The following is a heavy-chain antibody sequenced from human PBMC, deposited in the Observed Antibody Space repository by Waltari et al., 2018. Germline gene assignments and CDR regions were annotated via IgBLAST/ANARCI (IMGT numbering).Heavy chain of an antibody. CDR1: GFTFSSYS. V-gene: IGHV3-48*01. Sequence: EVQLVESGGGLVQPGGSLRLSCAASGFTFSSYSMNWVRQAPGKGLEWVSYISSSSSTIYYADSVKGRFTISRDNAKNSLYLQMNSLRAEDTAVYYCARDRKESVVVVAAYYYYYGMDVWGQGTTVTVSS. CDR2: ISSSSSTI. CDR3: ARDRKESVVVVAAYYYYYGMDV. J-gene: IGHJ6*02. D-gene: IGHD2-15*01.